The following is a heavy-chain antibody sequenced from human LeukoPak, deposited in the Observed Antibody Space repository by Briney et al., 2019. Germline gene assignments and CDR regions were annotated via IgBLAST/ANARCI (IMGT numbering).Heavy chain of an antibody. J-gene: IGHJ4*02. CDR2: ISGSGGRT. Sequence: GGSLRLSCAASGFTFSSYAMSWVRQAPGKGLEWVSTISGSGGRTYYADSVKGRFTISRDNSKNTLYLQMNSLRAEDTAAYYCAKVVGATTRGYFDYWGQGTLVTVSS. D-gene: IGHD1-26*01. CDR1: GFTFSSYA. V-gene: IGHV3-23*01. CDR3: AKVVGATTRGYFDY.